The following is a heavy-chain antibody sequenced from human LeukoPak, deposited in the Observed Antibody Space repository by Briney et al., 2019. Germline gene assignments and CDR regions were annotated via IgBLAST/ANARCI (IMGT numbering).Heavy chain of an antibody. V-gene: IGHV1-8*02. D-gene: IGHD5-18*01. CDR2: MNPNSGNT. CDR3: ARVLDTAMDG. J-gene: IGHJ4*02. Sequence: ASVKVSCKASGYTFSSYAMNWVRQSPGQGLEWMGWMNPNSGNTGYAQKFQGRVTMTRNTSISTAYMELSSLRSEDTAVYYCARVLDTAMDGWGQGTLVTVSS. CDR1: GYTFSSYA.